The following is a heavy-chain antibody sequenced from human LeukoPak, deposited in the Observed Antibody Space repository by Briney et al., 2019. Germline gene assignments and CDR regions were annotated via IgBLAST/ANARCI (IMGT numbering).Heavy chain of an antibody. CDR3: AGGGSGSQDFDY. V-gene: IGHV4-59*01. J-gene: IGHJ4*02. CDR2: IYYSGST. CDR1: GGPISSYY. D-gene: IGHD3-10*01. Sequence: PSETLSLTCTVSGGPISSYYWIWIRQPPGKGLEWFGYIYYSGSTNHNPSLQRRVTISVDTSKNQFSLRLSSVTAGDTAVYFCAGGGSGSQDFDYWGEGTLVTVSS.